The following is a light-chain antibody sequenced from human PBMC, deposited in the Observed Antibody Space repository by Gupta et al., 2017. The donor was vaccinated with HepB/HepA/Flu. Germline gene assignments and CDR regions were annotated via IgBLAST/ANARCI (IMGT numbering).Light chain of an antibody. Sequence: DIVMTQSPDSLSVSLGERATINCKSSQSLLYSSNNKNRLAWYQQKAGQPPKLLLYWASTRVSGVPDRFSGSGSGTDFTLTISILQAEDVAVYYCQHYDSTPITFGQGTRLEIK. CDR3: QHYDSTPIT. CDR2: WAS. V-gene: IGKV4-1*01. J-gene: IGKJ5*01. CDR1: QSLLYSSNNKNR.